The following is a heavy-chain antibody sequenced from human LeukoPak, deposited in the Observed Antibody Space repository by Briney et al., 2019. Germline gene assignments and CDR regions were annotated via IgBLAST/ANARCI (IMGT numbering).Heavy chain of an antibody. V-gene: IGHV3-30-3*01. J-gene: IGHJ6*02. Sequence: PGRSLRLSCAASGFTFSSYAMHWVRQAPGKGLEWVAVISYDGSNEYYADSVKGRFTISRDNSKNTLYLQMNSLRAEDTAVYYCARSPPGAYYYYYGMDVWGQGTTVTVSS. CDR3: ARSPPGAYYYYYGMDV. CDR1: GFTFSSYA. D-gene: IGHD2-8*02. CDR2: ISYDGSNE.